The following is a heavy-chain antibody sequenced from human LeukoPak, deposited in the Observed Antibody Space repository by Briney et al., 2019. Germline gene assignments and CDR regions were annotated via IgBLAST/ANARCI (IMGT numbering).Heavy chain of an antibody. CDR3: ATVTSSIFGVVTDTYYFDY. CDR2: IIPIFGTT. CDR1: GGTFSRYA. D-gene: IGHD3-3*01. V-gene: IGHV1-69*13. J-gene: IGHJ4*02. Sequence: ASVKVSCKASGGTFSRYAVSWVRQAPGQGLERMGGIIPIFGTTNYAQKFQGGVTITADESTSTAYMELSSLRSEDTAVYYCATVTSSIFGVVTDTYYFDYWGQGTLVTVSS.